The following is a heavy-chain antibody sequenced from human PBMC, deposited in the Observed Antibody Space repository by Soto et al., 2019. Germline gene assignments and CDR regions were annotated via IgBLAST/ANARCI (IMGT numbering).Heavy chain of an antibody. Sequence: GGSLRLSCAASGFTFSSYGMHWVRQAPGKGLEWVAVIWYDGSNKYYADSVKGRFTISRDNSKNTLYLQMNSLRAEDTAVYYCAREKPDIVVVVAATVNYYYGMDVWGQGTTVTVSS. CDR3: AREKPDIVVVVAATVNYYYGMDV. D-gene: IGHD2-15*01. CDR2: IWYDGSNK. CDR1: GFTFSSYG. J-gene: IGHJ6*02. V-gene: IGHV3-33*01.